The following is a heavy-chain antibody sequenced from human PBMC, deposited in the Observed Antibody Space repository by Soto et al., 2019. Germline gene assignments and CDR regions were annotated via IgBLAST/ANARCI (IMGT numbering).Heavy chain of an antibody. J-gene: IGHJ4*02. V-gene: IGHV3-30-3*01. CDR2: ISYDGSNK. Sequence: SGFTFSSYAMHWVRQAPGKGLEWVAVISYDGSNKYYADSVKGRFTISRDNSKNTLYLQMNSLRAEDTAVYYCARHGYSYGGGYFDYWGQGTLVTVSS. CDR3: ARHGYSYGGGYFDY. CDR1: GFTFSSYA. D-gene: IGHD5-18*01.